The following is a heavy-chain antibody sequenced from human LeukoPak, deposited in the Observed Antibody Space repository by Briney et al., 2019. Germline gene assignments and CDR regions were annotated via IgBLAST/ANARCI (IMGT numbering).Heavy chain of an antibody. Sequence: GGSLRLSCAASGFTFSSYGMHWVRQAPGKGLEWVAFIRYDETYKYYGDSVKGRFTISRDKSKNTLNLQMNSLRAEDTAVYYCAKDGPYHDILTGYRRTSAYYFDYWGQGTLVTVSS. CDR1: GFTFSSYG. CDR3: AKDGPYHDILTGYRRTSAYYFDY. CDR2: IRYDETYK. V-gene: IGHV3-30*02. J-gene: IGHJ4*02. D-gene: IGHD3-9*01.